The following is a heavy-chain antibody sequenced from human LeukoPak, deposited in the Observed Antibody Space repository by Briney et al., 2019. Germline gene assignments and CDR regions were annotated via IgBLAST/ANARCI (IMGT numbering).Heavy chain of an antibody. J-gene: IGHJ4*02. CDR1: GGSFSGYY. Sequence: SGTLSLTCAVYGGSFSGYYWSWIRQPPGKGLEWIGEINHSGSSNYNPSLKSRVTISVDTSKNQFSLKLSSVTAADTAVYYCARGRGGRRGYCSGGSCYSGGGTEYYFDYWGQGTLVTVSS. D-gene: IGHD2-15*01. CDR2: INHSGSS. V-gene: IGHV4-34*01. CDR3: ARGRGGRRGYCSGGSCYSGGGTEYYFDY.